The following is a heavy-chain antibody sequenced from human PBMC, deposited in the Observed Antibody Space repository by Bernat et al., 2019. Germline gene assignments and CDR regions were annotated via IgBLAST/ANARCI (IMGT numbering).Heavy chain of an antibody. J-gene: IGHJ4*02. CDR1: GFTFSDHF. V-gene: IGHV3-72*01. Sequence: EVQLVESGGGLVQPGGSLRLSCAASGFTFSDHFMDWVRQAPGKGLEWVGRIRNRAIGYTTYYAASVKGRFSISRDDSKNSLYLQMNGLKTEDTAVYFCARLSISYYLDYWGQGTLVTVSS. CDR3: ARLSISYYLDY. CDR2: IRNRAIGYTT. D-gene: IGHD2-21*01.